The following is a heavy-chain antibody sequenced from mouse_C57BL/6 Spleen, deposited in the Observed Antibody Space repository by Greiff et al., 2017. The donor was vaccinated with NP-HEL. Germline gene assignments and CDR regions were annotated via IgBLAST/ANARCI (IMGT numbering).Heavy chain of an antibody. Sequence: EVKLMESGGGLVKPGGSLKLSCAASGFTFSSYAMSWVRQTPEKRLEWVATISDGGSYTYYPDNVKGRFTISRDNAKNNLYLQMSHLKSEDTAMYYCARAVYYYGSLYFDVWGTGTTVTVSS. CDR2: ISDGGSYT. V-gene: IGHV5-4*03. J-gene: IGHJ1*03. CDR3: ARAVYYYGSLYFDV. D-gene: IGHD1-1*01. CDR1: GFTFSSYA.